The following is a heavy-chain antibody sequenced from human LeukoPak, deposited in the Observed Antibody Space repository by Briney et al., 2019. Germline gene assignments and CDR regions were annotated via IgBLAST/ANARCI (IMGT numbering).Heavy chain of an antibody. V-gene: IGHV3-30*04. J-gene: IGHJ6*02. Sequence: GRSLRLSFAASGFTFSSYAMHWVRQAPGKGLEWVAVISYDGSNKYYADSVKGRFTISRDNSKNTLYLQMNSLRAEDTAVYYCARGPLLWFGEAYYYGMDVWGQGTTVTVSS. CDR3: ARGPLLWFGEAYYYGMDV. CDR2: ISYDGSNK. CDR1: GFTFSSYA. D-gene: IGHD3-10*01.